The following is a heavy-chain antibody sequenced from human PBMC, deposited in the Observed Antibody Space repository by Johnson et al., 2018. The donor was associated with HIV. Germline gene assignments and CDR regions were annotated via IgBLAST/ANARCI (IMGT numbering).Heavy chain of an antibody. CDR1: GFSFDDDA. CDR2: ISWDGGST. D-gene: IGHD1-26*01. Sequence: QLVESGGRVVQPGGSLRFSCAASGFSFDDDAMHWVRQAPGKGLEWVSLISWDGGSTYYGDSVKGRFTVSRDNSKNSLYLQMNSLRTEDTALYYCAKGGDTTGYDSFDIWGQGTMVTVSS. CDR3: AKGGDTTGYDSFDI. J-gene: IGHJ3*02. V-gene: IGHV3-43D*03.